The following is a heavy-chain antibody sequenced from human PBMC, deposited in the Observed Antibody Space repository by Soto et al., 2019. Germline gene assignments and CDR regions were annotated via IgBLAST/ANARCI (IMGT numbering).Heavy chain of an antibody. CDR1: GFTFSTYW. V-gene: IGHV3-74*01. D-gene: IGHD3-10*01. CDR3: ARFSDDY. CDR2: IKSDGSVT. J-gene: IGHJ4*02. Sequence: LSLSCAASGFTFSTYWMHWVRQAPGKGLVWVANIKSDGSVTNYADSVKGRFTISRDNAKNTLYLQMTSLRVDDTAVYFCARFSDDYWGQGTLVTVSS.